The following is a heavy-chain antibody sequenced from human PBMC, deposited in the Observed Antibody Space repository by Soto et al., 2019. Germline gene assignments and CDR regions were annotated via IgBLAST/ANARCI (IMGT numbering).Heavy chain of an antibody. J-gene: IGHJ4*02. CDR1: GDPPSTYA. D-gene: IGHD3-16*01. CDR3: AILGLDVDS. Sequence: QFQLVQSGAEVQKPGSSVNVSCKPSGDPPSTYAISWVRQAPGQGLEWMGGIIPILGTPNYAQRFQGRITISADTSTRTTYMELNSVTSDDTAVFYCAILGLDVDSWGQGTLVIVSS. V-gene: IGHV1-69*14. CDR2: IIPILGTP.